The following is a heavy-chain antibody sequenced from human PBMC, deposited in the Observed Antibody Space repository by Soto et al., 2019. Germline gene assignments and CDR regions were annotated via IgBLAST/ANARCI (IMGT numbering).Heavy chain of an antibody. J-gene: IGHJ5*02. D-gene: IGHD3-22*01. CDR1: GGTFSSYA. CDR2: IIPIFGTA. V-gene: IGHV1-69*05. Sequence: QVQLVQSGAEVKKPGSSVKVSCKASGGTFSSYAISWVRQAPGQGLEWMGGIIPIFGTANYAQKFQGRVTIPQGESTSSAYMELSSLRSGDTAVYYCASEYYYYSSGYSPNWFDPWGQGTLVTVSA. CDR3: ASEYYYYSSGYSPNWFDP.